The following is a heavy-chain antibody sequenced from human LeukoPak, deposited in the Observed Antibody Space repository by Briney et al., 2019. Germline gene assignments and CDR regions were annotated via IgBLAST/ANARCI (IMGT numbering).Heavy chain of an antibody. J-gene: IGHJ4*02. Sequence: SETLSLTCTVSGGSISSYYWSWIRQPAGKGLEWIGRIYSSRSIYNPSLKSRVTMSVDTSKNQFSLKLSSVTAADTAVYYCARVLVAGALPDYWGQGTLVTVSS. CDR1: GGSISSYY. V-gene: IGHV4-4*07. CDR3: ARVLVAGALPDY. CDR2: IYSSRS. D-gene: IGHD6-19*01.